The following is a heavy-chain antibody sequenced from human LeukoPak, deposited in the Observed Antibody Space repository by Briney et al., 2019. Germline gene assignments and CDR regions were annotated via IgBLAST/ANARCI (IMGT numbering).Heavy chain of an antibody. Sequence: GGSLRLSCAASGFTFSTYNMHWVRQAPVKGLEWVSSISTSSTYIYYGDSVRGRFTISRDNAKNSLYLQMNSLRAEDTAVYYCARDGYCGGGTCQYYGMDVWGQGTTVTVSS. CDR1: GFTFSTYN. J-gene: IGHJ6*02. CDR3: ARDGYCGGGTCQYYGMDV. D-gene: IGHD2-15*01. V-gene: IGHV3-21*01. CDR2: ISTSSTYI.